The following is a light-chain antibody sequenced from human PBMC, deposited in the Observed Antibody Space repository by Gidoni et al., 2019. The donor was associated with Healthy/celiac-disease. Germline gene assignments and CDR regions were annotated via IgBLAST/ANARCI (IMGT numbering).Light chain of an antibody. CDR3: QQYYSTPT. Sequence: DIVMTQSLDSLAVSLGERATINCKSSQSVLYSSNNKNYLAWYQQKPGQPPKLLIYWASTRESGVPYRFSGSGSGTDFTLTISSLQAEDVAVYYCQQYYSTPTFXXXTRLEIK. V-gene: IGKV4-1*01. CDR2: WAS. CDR1: QSVLYSSNNKNY. J-gene: IGKJ5*01.